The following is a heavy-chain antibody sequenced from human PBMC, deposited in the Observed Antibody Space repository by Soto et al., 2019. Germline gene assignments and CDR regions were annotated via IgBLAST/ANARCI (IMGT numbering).Heavy chain of an antibody. CDR3: ARGGSSDWQVALDI. D-gene: IGHD6-19*01. J-gene: IGHJ3*02. Sequence: PETLSLTCAVYAGSFSHYYWNWIRQSPGKGLEWIGKIKHSGSSNYNPSLRSRVSISVDMSKNQFSLRLTSVTAADTAVYYCARGGSSDWQVALDIWGQGTMVTVSS. V-gene: IGHV4-34*01. CDR1: AGSFSHYY. CDR2: IKHSGSS.